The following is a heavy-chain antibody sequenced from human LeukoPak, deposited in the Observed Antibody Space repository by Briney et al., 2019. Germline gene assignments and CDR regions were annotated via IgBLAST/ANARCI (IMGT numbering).Heavy chain of an antibody. V-gene: IGHV3-21*01. D-gene: IGHD3-22*01. J-gene: IGHJ4*02. CDR2: ISTGSSYI. CDR3: ARSFYDSSGYPNFDY. CDR1: GYSFSTYS. Sequence: PGGSLRLSCAASGYSFSTYSMNWVRQAPGKGLEWVSFISTGSSYIYYADSVKGRFTISRDSAKKSLYLQMNSLRAEDTAVYFCARSFYDSSGYPNFDYWGQGTLVTVSS.